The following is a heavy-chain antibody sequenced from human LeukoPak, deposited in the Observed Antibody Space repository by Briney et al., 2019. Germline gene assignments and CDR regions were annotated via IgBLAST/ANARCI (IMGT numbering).Heavy chain of an antibody. CDR1: GFTFSAYW. V-gene: IGHV3-64*01. J-gene: IGHJ4*02. D-gene: IGHD3-22*01. Sequence: GGSLRLSCAASGFTFSAYWMHWVRQAPGKGLEYVSAISSNGGRTYYENSVKGRFTISRDNSKNTLYLQMGSLRAEDMAVYYCARDFVHYYDSSGFEYYFDFWGQGTLVTVSS. CDR2: ISSNGGRT. CDR3: ARDFVHYYDSSGFEYYFDF.